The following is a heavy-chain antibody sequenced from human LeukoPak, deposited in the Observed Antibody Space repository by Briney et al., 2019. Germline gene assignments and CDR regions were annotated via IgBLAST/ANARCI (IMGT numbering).Heavy chain of an antibody. CDR1: GFTFSSYW. CDR3: FSGSAYYYDS. CDR2: TSPDGNEK. J-gene: IGHJ5*01. V-gene: IGHV3-30*01. D-gene: IGHD3-22*01. Sequence: GGSLRLSCAASGFTFSSYWMSWVRQAPGKGLEWVAVTSPDGNEKYYADSVEGRFTISRDNSKNTVFLQMNSLSTEDTAVYSCFSGSAYYYDSWGQGTLVTVSS.